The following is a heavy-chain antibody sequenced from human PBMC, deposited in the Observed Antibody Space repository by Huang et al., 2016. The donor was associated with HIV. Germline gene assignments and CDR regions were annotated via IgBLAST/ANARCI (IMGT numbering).Heavy chain of an antibody. CDR3: VRDPRIQSWLNYFDY. CDR2: SNSDGSSS. J-gene: IGHJ4*02. CDR1: GFTFSSYW. Sequence: EVQLVESGGGLVQPGGSLRLSCAASGFTFSSYWMHWVRQAPGKGLVWVSGSNSDGSSSGDADAVKGRFTISRDKAKNTLYLQMNSLRAEDTAVYYCVRDPRIQSWLNYFDYWGQGTLVSVSS. D-gene: IGHD3-22*01. V-gene: IGHV3-74*01.